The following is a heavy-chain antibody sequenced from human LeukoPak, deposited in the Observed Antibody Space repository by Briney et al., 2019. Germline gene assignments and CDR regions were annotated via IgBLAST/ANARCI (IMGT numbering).Heavy chain of an antibody. V-gene: IGHV3-48*01. CDR3: ARVGLWHYPVDS. J-gene: IGHJ4*02. CDR2: ITSSSSII. Sequence: PGGSLRLSCAASGFTFSSYSKNWVRQAPGKGLEWVSYITSSSSIIYYGDSVKGRFTVSRDNAKNSLYLQMNSLRAGDTAVYYCARVGLWHYPVDSWGQGTLVTVSS. D-gene: IGHD1-7*01. CDR1: GFTFSSYS.